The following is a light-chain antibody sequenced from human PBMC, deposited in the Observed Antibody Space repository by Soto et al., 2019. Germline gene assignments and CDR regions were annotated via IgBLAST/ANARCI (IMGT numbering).Light chain of an antibody. Sequence: EIVLTQSPGTLSLSPGERATLSCRASQSVSSSYFAWYQQKPGQAPRLLIYGASSRATGIPDRFRGSGSGTEFTPTISSLQSEDFAVYYCQHYNSWPPWTFGQGTKVEIK. CDR2: GAS. CDR3: QHYNSWPPWT. CDR1: QSVSSSY. J-gene: IGKJ1*01. V-gene: IGKV3-20*01.